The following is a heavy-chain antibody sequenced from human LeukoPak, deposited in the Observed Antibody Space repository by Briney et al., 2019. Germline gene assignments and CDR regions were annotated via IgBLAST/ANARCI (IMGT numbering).Heavy chain of an antibody. CDR3: ARDTYCSGGSCYYDY. CDR2: ISSSSSYI. V-gene: IGHV3-21*01. Sequence: KPGGSLRLSCAASGFTFSSYSMNWVRQAPGKGLEWVSSISSSSSYIYYADSVKGRFTISRDNAKNSLYLQMNSLRAEDTAVYYCARDTYCSGGSCYYDYWGQGTLVTVSS. J-gene: IGHJ4*02. D-gene: IGHD2-15*01. CDR1: GFTFSSYS.